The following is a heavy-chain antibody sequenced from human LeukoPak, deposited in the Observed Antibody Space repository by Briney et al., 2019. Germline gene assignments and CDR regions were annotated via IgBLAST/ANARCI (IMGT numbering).Heavy chain of an antibody. CDR3: ARVRGIHYYFDY. J-gene: IGHJ4*02. V-gene: IGHV1-2*06. Sequence: ASVKVSCKASGHTFIGYYIHWVRQAPGQGLEWMGRINPNSGGTNYAQKFQGRVTMTRDTSISTAYMELSRLRSDDTAVYYCARVRGIHYYFDYWGQGTLVTVSS. CDR1: GHTFIGYY. CDR2: INPNSGGT.